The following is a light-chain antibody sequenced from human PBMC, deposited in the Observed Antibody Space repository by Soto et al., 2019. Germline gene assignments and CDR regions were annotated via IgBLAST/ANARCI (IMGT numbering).Light chain of an antibody. Sequence: EIVLTQSPGTLSLSPGERATLSCRASETVRNNYLAWYQQKTGQAPRLLIYNSSTRPTGIQDRFSGSGSGTDFTLTISRLEPEDFALYFCQQYRNLPQTFGQGTRVEIK. CDR3: QQYRNLPQT. J-gene: IGKJ1*01. CDR2: NSS. V-gene: IGKV3-20*01. CDR1: ETVRNNY.